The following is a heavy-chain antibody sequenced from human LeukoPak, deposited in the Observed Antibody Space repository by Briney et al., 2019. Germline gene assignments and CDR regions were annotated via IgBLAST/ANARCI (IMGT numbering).Heavy chain of an antibody. V-gene: IGHV4-59*01. Sequence: SETLSLTCTVSGGSISSYYWSWIRQPPGKGLEWIGHIYYSGSTNYNPSLKSRVTISVDTSKNQFSLKLSSVTAADTAVYYCARDLQGSVRGVPRPTNWFDPWGQGTLVTVSS. CDR2: IYYSGST. CDR1: GGSISSYY. D-gene: IGHD3-10*01. CDR3: ARDLQGSVRGVPRPTNWFDP. J-gene: IGHJ5*02.